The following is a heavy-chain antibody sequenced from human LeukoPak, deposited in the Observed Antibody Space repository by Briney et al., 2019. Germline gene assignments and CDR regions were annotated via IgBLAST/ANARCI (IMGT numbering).Heavy chain of an antibody. V-gene: IGHV1-69*04. J-gene: IGHJ4*02. D-gene: IGHD4-4*01. CDR2: IIPILGIA. Sequence: GASVKVSCKASGGTFSSYAISWVRQAPGQGLEWMGRIIPILGIANYAQKFQGRVTITADKSTSTAYMELSSLRSEDTAVYYCARDLFDYKFDYWGQGTQVTVSS. CDR3: ARDLFDYKFDY. CDR1: GGTFSSYA.